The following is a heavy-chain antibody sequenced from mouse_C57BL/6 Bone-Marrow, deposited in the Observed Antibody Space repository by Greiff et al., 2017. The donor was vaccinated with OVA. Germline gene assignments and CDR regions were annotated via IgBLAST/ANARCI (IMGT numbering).Heavy chain of an antibody. CDR2: IDPSDSYT. Sequence: VQLQQPGAELVRPGTSVKLSCKASGYTFTSYWMHWVKQRPGQGLEWIGVIDPSDSYTNYNQKFKGKATLTVDTSSSTAYMQLSSLTSEDSAVYYWAGGWENYWGQGTTLTVSS. CDR1: GYTFTSYW. CDR3: AGGWENY. V-gene: IGHV1-59*01. J-gene: IGHJ2*01. D-gene: IGHD1-1*02.